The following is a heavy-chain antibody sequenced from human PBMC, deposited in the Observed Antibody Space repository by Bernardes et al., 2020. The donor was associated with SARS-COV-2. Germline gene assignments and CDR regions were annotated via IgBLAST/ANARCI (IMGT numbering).Heavy chain of an antibody. CDR1: ALPFSDSG. CDR3: LSFPSSAPGGVDY. CDR2: TRSKTNNYAT. D-gene: IGHD5-12*01. J-gene: IGHJ1*01. Sequence: GGSLRLSCATSALPFSDSGIHWVRQASGKGLEWVGRTRSKTNNYATEYAASVRGRFIISRDDSKATAFLEMNSLKSDDSAVYYCLSFPSSAPGGVDYWGQGTLVTVSS. V-gene: IGHV3-73*01.